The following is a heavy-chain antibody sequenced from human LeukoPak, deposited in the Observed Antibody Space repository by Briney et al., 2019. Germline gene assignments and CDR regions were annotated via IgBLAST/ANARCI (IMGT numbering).Heavy chain of an antibody. V-gene: IGHV4-39*01. Sequence: PSETLSLTCTVFGGSISNSGYYWGWIRQSPGKGLEWIGSIYYSGSTYYNPSLKSRVTISVDTSKNQFSLKLSSVTAADTAVYYCASSGAAWGYYYYGMDVWGQGTTVTVSS. CDR1: GGSISNSGYY. D-gene: IGHD7-27*01. CDR3: ASSGAAWGYYYYGMDV. CDR2: IYYSGST. J-gene: IGHJ6*02.